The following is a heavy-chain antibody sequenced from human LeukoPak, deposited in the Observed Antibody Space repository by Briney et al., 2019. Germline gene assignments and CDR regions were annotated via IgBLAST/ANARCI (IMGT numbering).Heavy chain of an antibody. Sequence: PSETLSLTCTVSGGSISDSNYYWGWIRQPPGRGLEWIGNIYYSGSAYYSPSLKSRVTVSVDTSKNQFSLKLNSVTAADTAVYYCARQSTIAAARIDPWGQGTLVTVSS. CDR1: GGSISDSNYY. V-gene: IGHV4-39*01. CDR2: IYYSGSA. CDR3: ARQSTIAAARIDP. J-gene: IGHJ5*02. D-gene: IGHD6-25*01.